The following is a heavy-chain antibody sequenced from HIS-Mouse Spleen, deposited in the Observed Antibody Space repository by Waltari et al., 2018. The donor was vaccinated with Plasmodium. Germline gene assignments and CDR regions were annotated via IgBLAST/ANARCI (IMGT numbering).Heavy chain of an antibody. CDR2: IDWDDDK. D-gene: IGHD6-6*01. CDR1: GFSLSTSGMC. Sequence: QVTLRESGPALVKPTQTLTLTCTFSGFSLSTSGMCVSWIRQPPGKALEWLARIDWDDDKYYSTTLQTRLTISKVNSKNPVVLTMTNMDPGDTATYYCARATYSSSSAKYYYYGRDVWGQGTTVTVAS. V-gene: IGHV2-70*15. J-gene: IGHJ6*02. CDR3: ARATYSSSSAKYYYYGRDV.